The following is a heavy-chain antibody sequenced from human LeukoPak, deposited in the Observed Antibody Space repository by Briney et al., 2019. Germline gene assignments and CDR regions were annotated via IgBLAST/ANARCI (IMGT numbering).Heavy chain of an antibody. D-gene: IGHD1-26*01. Sequence: GASLQISCQGSGSFFTSYWIGWVRPLPGKGLEWMGIIYPGDSDTRYSPSFQGQVTISADKSISNTYLQWSNLKASDTAMYCCARGRLVGGITEFDYWGQGTLVTVST. CDR1: GSFFTSYW. V-gene: IGHV5-51*01. J-gene: IGHJ4*02. CDR2: IYPGDSDT. CDR3: ARGRLVGGITEFDY.